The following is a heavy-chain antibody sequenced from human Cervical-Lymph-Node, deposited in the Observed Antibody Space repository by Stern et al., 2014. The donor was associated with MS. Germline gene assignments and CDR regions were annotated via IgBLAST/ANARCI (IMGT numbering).Heavy chain of an antibody. D-gene: IGHD6-6*01. CDR2: INPNSGGT. CDR1: GYTFTRYS. V-gene: IGHV1-46*03. J-gene: IGHJ4*01. Sequence: QVQLVQSGAEVKKPGASVKVSFKASGYTFTRYSMHWVRQAPGQGLEWMGIINPNSGGTSYAQKFHGRVSMTRDTSTSTVYMEMSSLRSEDTAVYYCARDIRALYSSSSGLIDYWGHGTLVTVSS. CDR3: ARDIRALYSSSSGLIDY.